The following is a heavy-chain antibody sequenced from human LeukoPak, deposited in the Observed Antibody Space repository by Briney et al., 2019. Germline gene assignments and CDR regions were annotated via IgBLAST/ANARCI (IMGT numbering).Heavy chain of an antibody. D-gene: IGHD3-22*01. J-gene: IGHJ4*02. Sequence: GASLRLSCAASGFSFSSSAMSWVRQAPGKGLEWVSAINDSGDSTYYADSVKGRFTISRDNSKNTLYLQMNSLRAEDTAVYYCAKDLGYYDSSGNDYWGQGTLVTVSS. V-gene: IGHV3-23*01. CDR3: AKDLGYYDSSGNDY. CDR1: GFSFSSSA. CDR2: INDSGDST.